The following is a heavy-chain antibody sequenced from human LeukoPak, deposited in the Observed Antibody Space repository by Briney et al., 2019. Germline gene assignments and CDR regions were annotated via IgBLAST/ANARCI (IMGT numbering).Heavy chain of an antibody. V-gene: IGHV3-30*04. CDR3: ARDAKTGSTYYYDSSGYNLGYYGMDV. CDR1: GFTFSSYA. D-gene: IGHD3-22*01. CDR2: ISYDGSNK. Sequence: GRSLRLSCAASGFTFSSYAMHWVRQAPGKGLEWVAVISYDGSNKYYADSVKGRFTIFRDNSKNTLYLQMNSLRAEDTAVYYCARDAKTGSTYYYDSSGYNLGYYGMDVWGQGTTVTVSS. J-gene: IGHJ6*02.